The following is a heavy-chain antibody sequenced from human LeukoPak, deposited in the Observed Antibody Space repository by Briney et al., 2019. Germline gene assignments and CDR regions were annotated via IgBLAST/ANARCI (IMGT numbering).Heavy chain of an antibody. J-gene: IGHJ6*03. Sequence: GGSLRLSCAASGFTFSNAWMSWVRQAPGKGLEWVGRIKSKTDGGTTDYAAPVKGRFTISRDDSKNTLYLQMNSLKTEDTAVYYCTAGGYNDPESYYYYYMDVWGKGTTVTISS. V-gene: IGHV3-15*01. CDR2: IKSKTDGGTT. CDR1: GFTFSNAW. D-gene: IGHD5-24*01. CDR3: TAGGYNDPESYYYYYMDV.